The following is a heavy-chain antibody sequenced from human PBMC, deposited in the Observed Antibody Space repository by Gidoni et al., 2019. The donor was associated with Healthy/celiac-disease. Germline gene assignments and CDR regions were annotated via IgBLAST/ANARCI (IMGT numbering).Heavy chain of an antibody. Sequence: QVQLVESGGGVVQPGRSLRLSCAAPGFTFSSSAMHWVRQAPGKGLEWVAVISYDGSNKYYADSVKGRFTISRDNSKNTLYLQMNSLRAEDTAVYYCARDPAPAAIIGYYGMDVWGQGTTVTVSS. CDR2: ISYDGSNK. CDR3: ARDPAPAAIIGYYGMDV. D-gene: IGHD2-2*01. V-gene: IGHV3-30-3*01. J-gene: IGHJ6*02. CDR1: GFTFSSSA.